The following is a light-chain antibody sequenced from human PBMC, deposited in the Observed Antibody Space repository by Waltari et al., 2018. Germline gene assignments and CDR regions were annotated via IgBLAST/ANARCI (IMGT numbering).Light chain of an antibody. CDR2: EVS. Sequence: QSALTQPASVSVSPGQSITISCTGTSSDVGDYNYVSWYQQHPGKAPKLMIYEVSNRPSGVANRFSGSKSGNTAALTISGLQAEDEADYYCTSYTSSSTLYVVFGGGTKLTVL. V-gene: IGLV2-14*01. J-gene: IGLJ2*01. CDR1: SSDVGDYNY. CDR3: TSYTSSSTLYVV.